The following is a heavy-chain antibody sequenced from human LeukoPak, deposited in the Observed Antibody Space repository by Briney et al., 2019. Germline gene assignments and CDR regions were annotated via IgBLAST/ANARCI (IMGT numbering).Heavy chain of an antibody. V-gene: IGHV3-23*01. D-gene: IGHD2-21*02. CDR2: ISASGGST. Sequence: GGSLRLSCAASGFTFSIYAMTWVRQAPGKGLEWVSAISASGGSTYYADSVKGRFTISRDNSKSTLYLQMNGLRTEDTAVYYCAKDRLLNCRGDCYIFDYWGQGTVVTVSS. CDR3: AKDRLLNCRGDCYIFDY. CDR1: GFTFSIYA. J-gene: IGHJ4*02.